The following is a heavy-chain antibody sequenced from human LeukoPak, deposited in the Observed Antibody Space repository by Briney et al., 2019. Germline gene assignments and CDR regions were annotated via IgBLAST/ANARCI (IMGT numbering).Heavy chain of an antibody. V-gene: IGHV3-7*04. CDR2: VKPDGREK. D-gene: IGHD7-27*01. CDR1: GFSFSSYW. Sequence: PGGSLRLSRAASGFSFSSYWMSWGRQAPGKGLEWVANVKPDGREKSYVDSVKGRFTISRDNAKNSLYLQMNSLRAEDTAVYYCARGLGWFDPWGGGTLVIVSS. CDR3: ARGLGWFDP. J-gene: IGHJ5*02.